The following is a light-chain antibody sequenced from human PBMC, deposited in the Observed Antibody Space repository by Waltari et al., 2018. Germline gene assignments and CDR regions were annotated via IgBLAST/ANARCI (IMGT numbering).Light chain of an antibody. CDR3: NSYTSSHSLV. CDR1: SRDIGGYNY. CDR2: DVI. J-gene: IGLJ1*01. Sequence: QSALTQPASVSGSPGQSITISCTGTSRDIGGYNYVPWYQQPPGKAPKVVIFDVIYRPSGVSNRFSGSKSGNTASLTISGLQAEDEADYYCNSYTSSHSLVFGTGTRVTVL. V-gene: IGLV2-14*03.